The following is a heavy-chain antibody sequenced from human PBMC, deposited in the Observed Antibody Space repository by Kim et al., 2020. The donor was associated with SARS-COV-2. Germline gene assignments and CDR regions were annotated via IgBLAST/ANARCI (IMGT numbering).Heavy chain of an antibody. CDR3: ARDGGLDTENDGMDV. V-gene: IGHV3-53*04. CDR2: IYSGGST. D-gene: IGHD5-18*01. J-gene: IGHJ6*02. CDR1: GFTVSSNY. Sequence: GGSLRLSCAASGFTVSSNYMSWVRQAPGKGLEWVSVIYSGGSTYYADSVKGRFTISRHNSKNTLYLQMNSLRAEDTAVYYCARDGGLDTENDGMDVWGQGTTVTVSS.